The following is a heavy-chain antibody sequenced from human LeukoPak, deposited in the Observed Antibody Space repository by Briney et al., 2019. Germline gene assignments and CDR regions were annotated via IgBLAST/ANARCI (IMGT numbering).Heavy chain of an antibody. CDR2: IIPIFGTA. J-gene: IGHJ3*02. CDR1: GGTXSSYA. Sequence: SVKVSCKASGGTXSSYAISWVRQAPGQGLEWMGGIIPIFGTANYAQKFQGRVTITADESTSTAYMELSSLRSEDTAVYYCAREGSRVVVVVAATTGVYAFDIWGQGTMVTVSS. V-gene: IGHV1-69*13. CDR3: AREGSRVVVVVAATTGVYAFDI. D-gene: IGHD2-15*01.